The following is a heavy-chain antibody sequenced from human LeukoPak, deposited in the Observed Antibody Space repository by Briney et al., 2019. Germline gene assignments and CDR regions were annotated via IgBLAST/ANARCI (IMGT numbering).Heavy chain of an antibody. Sequence: KPSETLSLTCTVSGGSISSYYWSWIRQPPGKGLEWIGYIYYSGSTKYNPSLKSRVTISVDTSKNQFSLKLSSVTAAVTAVYYCARDRGSYYTHFDYWGQGTLVSVSS. CDR2: IYYSGST. J-gene: IGHJ4*02. CDR1: GGSISSYY. V-gene: IGHV4-59*01. CDR3: ARDRGSYYTHFDY. D-gene: IGHD1-26*01.